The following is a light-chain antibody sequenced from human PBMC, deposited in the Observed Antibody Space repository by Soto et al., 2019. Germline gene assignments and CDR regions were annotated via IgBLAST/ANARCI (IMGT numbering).Light chain of an antibody. Sequence: ETVLTQSPGTLSLSPGERATLSCRASQSVSSSSLAWYQQRPGQAPRLLIYGTSSRATGIPDRFSGSGSGTDFTLTICRLEPEDFAVYFCQRYGSSPLITFGQGTRLEIK. CDR1: QSVSSSS. V-gene: IGKV3-20*01. CDR2: GTS. CDR3: QRYGSSPLIT. J-gene: IGKJ5*01.